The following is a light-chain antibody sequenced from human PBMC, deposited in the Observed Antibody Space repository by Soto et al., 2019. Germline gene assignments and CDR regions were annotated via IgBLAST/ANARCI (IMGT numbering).Light chain of an antibody. CDR3: QQYYSTPLI. CDR2: WAS. CDR1: QSVLYSSNNKNY. V-gene: IGKV4-1*01. J-gene: IGKJ4*01. Sequence: DIVMTQSPDSLAVSLGERATINCKSSQSVLYSSNNKNYLAWYQQKPGQPPKLLIYWASTRESGVPDRFSGSGSGTDCTLTISSRQAEDVAVYYCQQYYSTPLIFGGGTKVEIK.